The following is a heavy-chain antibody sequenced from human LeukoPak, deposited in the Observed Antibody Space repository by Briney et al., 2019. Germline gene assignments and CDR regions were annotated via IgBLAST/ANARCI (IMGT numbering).Heavy chain of an antibody. Sequence: SETLSLTCTVSGGSISSYYWSWLRQPAGKGLEWIGRIYTSGSTNYNPSLKSRVTMSVDTSKNQFSLKLSSVTAADTAVYYCARESTYPLDYYYYMDVWGKGTTVTVSS. V-gene: IGHV4-4*07. CDR1: GGSISSYY. J-gene: IGHJ6*03. CDR2: IYTSGST. CDR3: ARESTYPLDYYYYMDV. D-gene: IGHD5/OR15-5a*01.